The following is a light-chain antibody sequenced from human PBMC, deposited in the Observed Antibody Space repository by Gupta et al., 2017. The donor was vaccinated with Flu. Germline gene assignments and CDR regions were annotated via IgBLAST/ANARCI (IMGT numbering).Light chain of an antibody. V-gene: IGKV1-33*01. CDR3: QQVDNFLIT. Sequence: DIQMTQSPSSLSASVGDRVTITCQASQDISNYLNWYQQKPGKAPKLLIYDASNLETGVPSRFSGSGYGTHFTFTISSLQPEDIATYYCQQVDNFLITFGGGTKVEIK. CDR1: QDISNY. CDR2: DAS. J-gene: IGKJ4*01.